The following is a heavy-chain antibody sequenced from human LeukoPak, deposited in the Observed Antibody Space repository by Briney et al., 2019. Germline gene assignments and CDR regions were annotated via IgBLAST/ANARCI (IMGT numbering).Heavy chain of an antibody. CDR3: ARVHSSPTRTYYYDSSGYPGY. Sequence: GASVKVSCKASGYTLTGYYMHWVRQAPGQGLEWMGWINPNSGGTNYAQKFQGRVTMTRDTSISTAYMELSRLRSDDTAVYYCARVHSSPTRTYYYDSSGYPGYWGQGTLVTVSS. CDR2: INPNSGGT. CDR1: GYTLTGYY. J-gene: IGHJ4*02. V-gene: IGHV1-2*02. D-gene: IGHD3-22*01.